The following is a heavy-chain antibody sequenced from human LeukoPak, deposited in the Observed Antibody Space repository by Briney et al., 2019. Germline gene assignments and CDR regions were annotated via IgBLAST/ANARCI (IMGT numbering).Heavy chain of an antibody. CDR2: IKHDGSDQ. Sequence: PGGSLRLSCAASGFTFSRYWMSWVRQAPGKGLEWVANIKHDGSDQYYLDSVKGRFTISRDNAKNSLYLQMNSLRAEDTAVYYCARGIATGVDFFDPWGQGTLLTVSS. D-gene: IGHD6-13*01. J-gene: IGHJ5*02. V-gene: IGHV3-7*01. CDR1: GFTFSRYW. CDR3: ARGIATGVDFFDP.